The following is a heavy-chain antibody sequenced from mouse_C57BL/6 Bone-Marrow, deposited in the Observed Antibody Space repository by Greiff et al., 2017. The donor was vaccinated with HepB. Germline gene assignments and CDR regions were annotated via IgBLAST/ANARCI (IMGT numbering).Heavy chain of an antibody. CDR2: INYDGSST. Sequence: EVQLVESEGGLVQPGSSMKLSCTASGFTFSDYYMAWVRQVPEKGLEWVANINYDGSSTYYLDSLKSRFIISRDNAKNILYLQMSRLKSEDTATYYGARDEGYYVRDWYFDVWGTGTTVTVSS. V-gene: IGHV5-16*01. CDR1: GFTFSDYY. CDR3: ARDEGYYVRDWYFDV. D-gene: IGHD2-3*01. J-gene: IGHJ1*03.